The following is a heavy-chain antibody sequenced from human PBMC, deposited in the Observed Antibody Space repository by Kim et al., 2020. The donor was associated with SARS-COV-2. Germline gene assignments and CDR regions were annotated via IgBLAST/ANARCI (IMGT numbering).Heavy chain of an antibody. Sequence: SVKVSCKASGGTFSSYAISWVRQAPGQGLEWMGGIIPIFGTANYAQKFQGRVTITADESTSTAYMELSSLRSEDTAVYYCARLNTRYCSSTSCPNGGWFDPWGQGTLVTVSS. CDR3: ARLNTRYCSSTSCPNGGWFDP. CDR1: GGTFSSYA. J-gene: IGHJ5*02. CDR2: IIPIFGTA. V-gene: IGHV1-69*13. D-gene: IGHD2-2*01.